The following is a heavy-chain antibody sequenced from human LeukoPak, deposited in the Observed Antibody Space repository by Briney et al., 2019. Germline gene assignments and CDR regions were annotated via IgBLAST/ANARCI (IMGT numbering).Heavy chain of an antibody. V-gene: IGHV4-4*02. CDR1: GGSISSSNW. J-gene: IGHJ5*02. Sequence: SGTLSLTCAVSGGSISSSNWWSWVRQPPGKGLEWIGEIYHSGSTNYNPSLKSRVTMSVDTSKNQFSLKLSSVTAADTAVYYCARGGPKTYYYDSSGYSYNWFDPWGQGTLVTVSS. CDR3: ARGGPKTYYYDSSGYSYNWFDP. D-gene: IGHD3-22*01. CDR2: IYHSGST.